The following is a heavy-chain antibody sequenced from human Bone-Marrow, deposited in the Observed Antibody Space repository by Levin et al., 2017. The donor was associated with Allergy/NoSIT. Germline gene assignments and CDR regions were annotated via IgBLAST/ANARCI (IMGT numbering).Heavy chain of an antibody. CDR1: GFFFSTHY. CDR2: ISSGNNYF. D-gene: IGHD2-15*01. CDR3: AKGLNYSASNGPAPQRYFDL. J-gene: IGHJ2*01. Sequence: GGSLRLSCAASGFFFSTHYMSWVRQAPGKGLEWVSSISSGNNYFYYADSVRGRFTIARDNAENSLFLHMNSLRAEDTAVYYCAKGLNYSASNGPAPQRYFDLWGRGTLVTVSS. V-gene: IGHV3-21*06.